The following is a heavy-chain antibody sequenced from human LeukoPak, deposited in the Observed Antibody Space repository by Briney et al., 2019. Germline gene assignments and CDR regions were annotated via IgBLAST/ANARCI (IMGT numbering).Heavy chain of an antibody. CDR1: GFTFSSYW. J-gene: IGHJ4*02. Sequence: GGSLRLSCAASGFTFSSYWMHWVRQAPGKVLMWVSRINNYGNSTSYADSVKGRFTISRDNAKNTLYLQMHSLRAEDTAVYYCARAIAVAGTGGYYWGQGALVTVSS. D-gene: IGHD6-19*01. V-gene: IGHV3-74*01. CDR2: INNYGNST. CDR3: ARAIAVAGTGGYY.